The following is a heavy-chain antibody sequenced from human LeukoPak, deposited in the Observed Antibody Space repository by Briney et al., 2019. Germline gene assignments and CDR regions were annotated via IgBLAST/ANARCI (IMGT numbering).Heavy chain of an antibody. CDR3: TRTSASTAIDS. J-gene: IGHJ4*02. Sequence: PSETLSLTCTVSGGSISSYYWSWIRQPPGKRLEWIGYIYYSGSTNYNPSLKSRVTMSLDTSKNQFSLKLSSVTAADTAVYYCTRTSASTAIDSWGQGTLVTVSS. CDR2: IYYSGST. V-gene: IGHV4-59*01. CDR1: GGSISSYY. D-gene: IGHD4-17*01.